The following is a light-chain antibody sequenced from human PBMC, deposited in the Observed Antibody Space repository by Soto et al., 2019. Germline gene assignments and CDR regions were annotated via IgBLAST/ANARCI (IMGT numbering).Light chain of an antibody. CDR2: DAS. V-gene: IGKV3-11*01. CDR3: QQRASWPFT. CDR1: HDVSVS. Sequence: EVVMTQSPATLSLSPGDAATLSCRAGHDVSVSLVWYQQRPGQAPRLLIHDASNRATGIPARFSGSGSGTDFTLIIGSLQPEDSALYYCQQRASWPFTIGQGTKVQI. J-gene: IGKJ2*01.